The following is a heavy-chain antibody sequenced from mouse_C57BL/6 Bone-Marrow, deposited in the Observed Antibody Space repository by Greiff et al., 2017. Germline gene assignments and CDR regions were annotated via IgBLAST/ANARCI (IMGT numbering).Heavy chain of an antibody. Sequence: VQLQQSGAELARPGASVKLSCKASGYTFTSYGISWVKQRTGQGLEWIGEIYPRSGNTYYNEKFKGKATLTAAKSSSTAYMELRSLTSEDSAVYFCARYYYGSRGAMDYWGQGTSVTVSS. CDR2: IYPRSGNT. D-gene: IGHD1-1*01. V-gene: IGHV1-81*01. CDR1: GYTFTSYG. J-gene: IGHJ4*01. CDR3: ARYYYGSRGAMDY.